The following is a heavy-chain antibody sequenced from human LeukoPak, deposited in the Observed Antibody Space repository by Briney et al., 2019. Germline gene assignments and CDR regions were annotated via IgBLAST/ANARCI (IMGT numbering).Heavy chain of an antibody. CDR1: GVSINGYY. CDR2: MYYGGST. Sequence: PSETLSLTCSVSGVSINGYYWSWIRQPPGRGLEWIGFMYYGGSTNYNPSLKSRVIISVDPSKNQFSLRLSSVAAADTAVYYCARAQGRDGYNEGYYFDYWGQGSLVTVSS. J-gene: IGHJ4*02. CDR3: ARAQGRDGYNEGYYFDY. D-gene: IGHD5-24*01. V-gene: IGHV4-59*01.